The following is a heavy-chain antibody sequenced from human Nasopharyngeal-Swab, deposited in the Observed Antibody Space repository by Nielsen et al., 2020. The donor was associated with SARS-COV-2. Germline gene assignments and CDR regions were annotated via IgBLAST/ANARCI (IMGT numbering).Heavy chain of an antibody. V-gene: IGHV4-34*01. D-gene: IGHD3-22*01. Sequence: SQTLSLTCAVFSGSFSGYYWSWIRQPPGQGLEWIGEINHSGTTSYNPSLKSRVTISSDTSKNQFSLKLSSVTAADTAVYYCARGHRSISMIVVVIATAHFYFDSWGRGTLVTVTS. CDR2: INHSGTT. CDR1: SGSFSGYY. CDR3: ARGHRSISMIVVVIATAHFYFDS. J-gene: IGHJ4*02.